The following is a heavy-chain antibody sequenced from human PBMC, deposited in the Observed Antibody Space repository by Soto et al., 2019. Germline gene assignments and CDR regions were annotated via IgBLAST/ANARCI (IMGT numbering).Heavy chain of an antibody. CDR2: IYWHEDV. CDR1: GFSLTTEGVG. V-gene: IGHV2-5*04. D-gene: IGHD1-7*01. J-gene: IGHJ4*02. CDR3: IRAFDWNYD. Sequence: QITLKESGPTLLKPTQTLTVTCTISGFSLTTEGVGVGWIRQPPGKALERLASIYWHEDVRKNPSLGNRVTITRDTAKRQVVLTLTNMDPVDTSTYYCIRAFDWNYDWGQGSLVTVSS.